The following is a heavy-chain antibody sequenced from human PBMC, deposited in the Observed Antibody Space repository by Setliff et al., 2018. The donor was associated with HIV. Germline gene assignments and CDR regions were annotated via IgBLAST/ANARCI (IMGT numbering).Heavy chain of an antibody. CDR2: FDPEDGDT. J-gene: IGHJ4*02. CDR3: ATSTPPVALLSRYCSSDLCYSGPLY. V-gene: IGHV1-24*01. D-gene: IGHD2-8*01. Sequence: GASVKVSCKVSGYTLTELSMHWVRQISGKGFEWMGRFDPEDGDTLYAHKFQGRVTFTADASSTTAFMELSSLRSDDTAVYYCATSTPPVALLSRYCSSDLCYSGPLYWGQGTLVTVSS. CDR1: GYTLTELS.